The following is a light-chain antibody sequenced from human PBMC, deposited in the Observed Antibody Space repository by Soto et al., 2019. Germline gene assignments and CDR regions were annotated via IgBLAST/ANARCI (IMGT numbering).Light chain of an antibody. CDR1: SSDVGGYNY. CDR3: SSFAVNNNLV. CDR2: EVS. J-gene: IGLJ2*01. V-gene: IGLV2-8*01. Sequence: QSALTQPPSASGSPGQSVTISCTGTSSDVGGYNYVSWYQQHPGKAPKLMISEVSKRPSGVPDRFSGSKSGNTASLTGSGLQAEDEAEYYCSSFAVNNNLVFGGGTKLTVL.